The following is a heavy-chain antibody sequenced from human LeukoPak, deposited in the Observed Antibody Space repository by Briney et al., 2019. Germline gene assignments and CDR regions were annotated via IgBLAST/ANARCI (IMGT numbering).Heavy chain of an antibody. D-gene: IGHD2/OR15-2a*01. CDR3: AKLLITRVVIPPALDS. J-gene: IGHJ4*02. Sequence: PGGSLRLSCAASGFTFNTYGMYWVRQAPGKGLEWVAVISYDGSNKYYADSVKGRFTISRDSSKNTLFLQMNSLRAEDTALYYCAKLLITRVVIPPALDSWGQGTLVTVSS. CDR1: GFTFNTYG. V-gene: IGHV3-30*18. CDR2: ISYDGSNK.